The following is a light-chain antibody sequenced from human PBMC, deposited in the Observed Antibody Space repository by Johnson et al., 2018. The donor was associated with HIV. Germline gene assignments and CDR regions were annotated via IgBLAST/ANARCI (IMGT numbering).Light chain of an antibody. J-gene: IGLJ1*01. V-gene: IGLV1-51*02. CDR2: ENN. Sequence: QSMLTQPPSVSAAPGQKVTISCSGSSSNFGNTYVSWYQHLPGTAPKLLIYENNKRPSGIPDRFSGSKSATSATLGITGLQPGDEADYYCEIWHSSLSAGGVFGTGTRVTVL. CDR3: EIWHSSLSAGGV. CDR1: SSNFGNTY.